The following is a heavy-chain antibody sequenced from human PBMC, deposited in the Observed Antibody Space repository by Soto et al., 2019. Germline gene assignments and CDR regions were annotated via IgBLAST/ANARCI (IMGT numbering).Heavy chain of an antibody. D-gene: IGHD3-22*01. CDR2: INHSGST. CDR3: ARGLTRRSGGYYYGYDY. Sequence: QVQLQQWGAGLLKPSETLSLTCAVYGGSFSGYYWSWIRQPPGKGLEWIGEINHSGSTNYNPSLKSRVTISVDTSKNQFSLKLSSVTAADTAVYYCARGLTRRSGGYYYGYDYWGQGTLVTVSS. J-gene: IGHJ4*02. V-gene: IGHV4-34*01. CDR1: GGSFSGYY.